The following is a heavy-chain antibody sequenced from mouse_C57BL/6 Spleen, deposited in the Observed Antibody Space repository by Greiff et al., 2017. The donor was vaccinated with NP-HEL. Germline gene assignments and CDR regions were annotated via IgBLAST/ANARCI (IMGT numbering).Heavy chain of an antibody. Sequence: VKLVESGPGLVAPSQSLSITCTVSGFSLTSYGVDWVRQSPGKGLEWLGVIWGVGSTNYNSALKSRLSISKDNSKSQVFLKMNSLQTDDTARYYCATYDYDTWFAYWGQGTLVTVSA. CDR1: GFSLTSYG. CDR3: ATYDYDTWFAY. V-gene: IGHV2-6*01. D-gene: IGHD2-4*01. CDR2: IWGVGST. J-gene: IGHJ3*01.